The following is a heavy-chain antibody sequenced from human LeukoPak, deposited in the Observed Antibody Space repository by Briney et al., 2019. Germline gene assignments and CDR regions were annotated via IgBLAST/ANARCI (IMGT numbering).Heavy chain of an antibody. CDR1: GFTVSSYE. J-gene: IGHJ4*02. V-gene: IGHV3-48*03. CDR3: ATKMATKGSFEY. CDR2: ISSSGTVK. D-gene: IGHD5-24*01. Sequence: PGGSLRLSCAASGFTVSSYEMNWVRQAPGKGLEWVSYISSSGTVKFYADSVKGRFTISRDNAKNSLHLQMNSLRAEDTAVYFCATKMATKGSFEYWGQGTLVTVSS.